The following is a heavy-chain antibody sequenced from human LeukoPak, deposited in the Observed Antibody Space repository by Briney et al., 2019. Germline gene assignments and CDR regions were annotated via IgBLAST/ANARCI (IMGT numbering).Heavy chain of an antibody. Sequence: GGSLRLSCAASGFTFSRYWMTWVRQAPGKGLEWVANIKQDGSEKYYVGSVMGRFTISRDNAKNSLFLQMNSLRADDTAVYYCARPHSISGDDAFDIWGHGTMVSVSS. V-gene: IGHV3-7*01. D-gene: IGHD3-3*01. J-gene: IGHJ3*02. CDR1: GFTFSRYW. CDR2: IKQDGSEK. CDR3: ARPHSISGDDAFDI.